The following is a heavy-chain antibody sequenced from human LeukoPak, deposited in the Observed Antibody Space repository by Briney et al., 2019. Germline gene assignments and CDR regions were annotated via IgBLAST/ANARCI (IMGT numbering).Heavy chain of an antibody. CDR1: GGSISSYY. Sequence: SETLSLTCTVSGGSISSYYWSWIRQPAGKGLEWIGRIDTSGNTNYKPSLKSRLTMSVDTSKNQFSLNLNSVTAADTAVYYCARAGDYGDYVGWFDPWGQRTLVTVSS. J-gene: IGHJ5*02. V-gene: IGHV4-4*07. CDR3: ARAGDYGDYVGWFDP. CDR2: IDTSGNT. D-gene: IGHD4-17*01.